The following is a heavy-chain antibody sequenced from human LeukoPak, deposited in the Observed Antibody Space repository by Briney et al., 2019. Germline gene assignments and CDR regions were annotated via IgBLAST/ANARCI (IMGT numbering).Heavy chain of an antibody. J-gene: IGHJ4*02. CDR2: ISGSGRTI. CDR1: GLTFSSYE. CDR3: ASPQTSGYAFGY. Sequence: PGGSLRLSCAASGLTFSSYEMIWVRQAPGKGLECVSYISGSGRTIYYADSVKGRFTISRDNAKNSLYLQMYSLRAGDTAAYYCASPQTSGYAFGYWGQGTLVTVSS. D-gene: IGHD5-12*01. V-gene: IGHV3-48*03.